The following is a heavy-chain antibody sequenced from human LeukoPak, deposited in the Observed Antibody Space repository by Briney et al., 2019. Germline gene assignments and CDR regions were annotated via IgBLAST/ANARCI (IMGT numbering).Heavy chain of an antibody. J-gene: IGHJ5*02. CDR2: IYYSGST. D-gene: IGHD5-18*01. V-gene: IGHV4-59*01. CDR3: ARGQGYSYGYEWFDP. Sequence: SETLSLSCTVSGGSISSYYWSWIRQPPGKGLEWIGYIYYSGSTNYNPSLKSRVTISVDTSKNQFSLKLSSVTAADTAVYYCARGQGYSYGYEWFDPWGQGTLVTVSS. CDR1: GGSISSYY.